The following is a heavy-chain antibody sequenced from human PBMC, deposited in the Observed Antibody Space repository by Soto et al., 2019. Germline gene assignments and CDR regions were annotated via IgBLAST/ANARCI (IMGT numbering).Heavy chain of an antibody. D-gene: IGHD3-9*01. CDR1: GGSISNYA. J-gene: IGHJ6*02. V-gene: IGHV1-69*06. CDR2: IIPIFGTA. CDR3: ARDLSPRFDGGDFYYAMNV. Sequence: QVQLVPSGAEVKKPGSSVKVSCKASGGSISNYAISWVRQAPGQGLEWMGGIIPIFGTAKYAQKFQGRLTITAGKSTNTAYMELSSLRSEDTAVYYCARDLSPRFDGGDFYYAMNVWGQGTTVTVSS.